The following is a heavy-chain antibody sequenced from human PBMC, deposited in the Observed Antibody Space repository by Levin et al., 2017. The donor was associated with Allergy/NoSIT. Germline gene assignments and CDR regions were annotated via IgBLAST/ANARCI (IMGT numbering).Heavy chain of an antibody. CDR2: VNGDGSST. CDR1: GFTLGIYW. CDR3: VRDLPHSRFDP. Sequence: PGASVKVSCTASGFTLGIYWMHWVRQAPGKGLVWVSRVNGDGSSTTYADSVRGRFTISRDNAKNTVYLQMNSLRAEDTAMYYCVRDLPHSRFDPWGQGTLVTVSS. V-gene: IGHV3-74*03. J-gene: IGHJ5*02. D-gene: IGHD5-18*01.